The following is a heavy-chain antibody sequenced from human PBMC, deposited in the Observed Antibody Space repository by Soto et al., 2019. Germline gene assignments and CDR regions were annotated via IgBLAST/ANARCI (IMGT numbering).Heavy chain of an antibody. D-gene: IGHD3-22*01. CDR3: ARPSGGSGYYHPRYYYYGMDV. Sequence: ASVKVSCKASGGTFSSYAISWVRQAPGQGLEWMGGIIPIFGTANYAQKFQGRVTITADESTSTAYMELSSLRSEDTAVYYCARPSGGSGYYHPRYYYYGMDVWGQGTTVTVSS. CDR2: IIPIFGTA. V-gene: IGHV1-69*13. J-gene: IGHJ6*02. CDR1: GGTFSSYA.